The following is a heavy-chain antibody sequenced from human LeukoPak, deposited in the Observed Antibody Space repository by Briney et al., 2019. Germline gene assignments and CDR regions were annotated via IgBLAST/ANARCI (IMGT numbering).Heavy chain of an antibody. Sequence: LSLTCAVYGGSFSDYYMSWIRQAPGKGLEWVSYISSSGSTIYYADSVKGRFTISRDNAKNSLYLQMNSLRAEDTAVYYCARGGLVVPAAVHYWGQGTLVTVSS. CDR2: ISSSGSTI. J-gene: IGHJ4*02. V-gene: IGHV3-11*01. CDR3: ARGGLVVPAAVHY. CDR1: GGSFSDYY. D-gene: IGHD2-2*01.